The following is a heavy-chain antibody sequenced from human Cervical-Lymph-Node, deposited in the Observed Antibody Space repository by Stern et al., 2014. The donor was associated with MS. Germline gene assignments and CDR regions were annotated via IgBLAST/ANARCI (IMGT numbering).Heavy chain of an antibody. Sequence: EVQLVESGAEVRKPGESLKISCKGSGYSFNSYWIAWVRQTPGKGLEWMGIVYPADGDTRYNPSFEGQVTISVDKSIATAHLQWSSLRASDTALYYCARHDISGYIEYDPTYFSGLDVWGQGTTVTVSS. J-gene: IGHJ6*02. CDR1: GYSFNSYW. V-gene: IGHV5-51*01. D-gene: IGHD5-12*01. CDR2: VYPADGDT. CDR3: ARHDISGYIEYDPTYFSGLDV.